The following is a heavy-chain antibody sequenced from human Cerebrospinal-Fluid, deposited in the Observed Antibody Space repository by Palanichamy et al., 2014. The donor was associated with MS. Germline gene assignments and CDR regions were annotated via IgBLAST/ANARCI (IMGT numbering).Heavy chain of an antibody. V-gene: IGHV3-7*01. J-gene: IGHJ4*02. CDR1: GFTFSSYW. CDR3: VREGSLASYFDY. CDR2: IKEDGTEK. Sequence: EVLLVESGGGLVQPGGSLRLSCTASGFTFSSYWMTWVRQAPGKGLEWVANIKEDGTEKHYVGSVKDRFTISRDNANDSLHLQMNSLRVEDTAVYYCVREGSLASYFDYWGQGTLVTVSS. D-gene: IGHD3-10*01.